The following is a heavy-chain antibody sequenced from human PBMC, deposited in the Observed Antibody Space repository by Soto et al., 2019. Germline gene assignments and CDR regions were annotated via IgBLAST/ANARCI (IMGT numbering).Heavy chain of an antibody. CDR2: INPNSGGT. CDR3: ARSSSYGDYSRGRLNFDY. CDR1: GYTFTGYY. V-gene: IGHV1-2*04. J-gene: IGHJ4*02. D-gene: IGHD4-17*01. Sequence: ASVKVSCKASGYTFTGYYMHWVRQAPGQGLEWMGWINPNSGGTNYEQKFQGWVTMTRDTSISTAYMELSRLRSDDTAVYYCARSSSYGDYSRGRLNFDYWGQGTLVTVSS.